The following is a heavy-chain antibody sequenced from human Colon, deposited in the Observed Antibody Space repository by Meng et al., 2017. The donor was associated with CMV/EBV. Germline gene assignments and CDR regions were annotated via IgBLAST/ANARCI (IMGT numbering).Heavy chain of an antibody. CDR2: ISGDGGMT. CDR1: GFTFSTYW. V-gene: IGHV3-74*01. CDR3: ARGVGESLGWEMGY. Sequence: VPLLEAGGGLVQPGGSLRLSCAASGFTFSTYWMHWVRQGPGKGPVWLSRISGDGGMTSYADSVKGRFTISRDNAKNTLYLQMNSLRVEDTAVYYCARGVGESLGWEMGYWGQGTLVTVSS. D-gene: IGHD1-26*01. J-gene: IGHJ4*02.